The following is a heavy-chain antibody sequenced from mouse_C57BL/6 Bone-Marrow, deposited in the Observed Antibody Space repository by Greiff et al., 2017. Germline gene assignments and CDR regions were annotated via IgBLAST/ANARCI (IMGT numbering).Heavy chain of an antibody. D-gene: IGHD2-13*01. V-gene: IGHV1-52*01. J-gene: IGHJ3*01. CDR2: IDPSDSET. CDR1: GYTFTSYW. Sequence: QVQLQQPGAELVRPGSSVKLSCKASGYTFTSYWMHWVKQRPIQGLEWIGNIDPSDSETHYNQKFKDKATLTVDKSSSTAYMQLSSLTSDDSAVYYCARDGDYVSLAYWGQGTLVTVSA. CDR3: ARDGDYVSLAY.